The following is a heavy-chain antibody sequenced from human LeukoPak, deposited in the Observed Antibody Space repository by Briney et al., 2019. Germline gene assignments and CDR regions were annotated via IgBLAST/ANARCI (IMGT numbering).Heavy chain of an antibody. V-gene: IGHV4-59*12. D-gene: IGHD3-22*01. J-gene: IGHJ4*02. CDR1: GGPINNYY. CDR2: IYHSGST. Sequence: SETLSLTCTVSGGPINNYYWYWIRQPPGKGLEWIGEIYHSGSTNYNPSLKSRVTISVDKSKNQFSLKLSSVTAADTAVYYCARTDSSGPNFDYWGQGTLVTVSS. CDR3: ARTDSSGPNFDY.